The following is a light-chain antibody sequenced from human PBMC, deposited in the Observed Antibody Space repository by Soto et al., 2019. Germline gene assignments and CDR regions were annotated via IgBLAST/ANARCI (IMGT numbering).Light chain of an antibody. Sequence: DIQITQSPSSLSASVGDRVTITCRASQTISNWLAWYQQKPGKAPKVLIYDASTLDGGVPSRFSGRRSGTDFTLTISSLQPEDFATYYCQQFNNYPLTFGGGTKVDIK. V-gene: IGKV1-5*01. CDR2: DAS. CDR3: QQFNNYPLT. CDR1: QTISNW. J-gene: IGKJ4*01.